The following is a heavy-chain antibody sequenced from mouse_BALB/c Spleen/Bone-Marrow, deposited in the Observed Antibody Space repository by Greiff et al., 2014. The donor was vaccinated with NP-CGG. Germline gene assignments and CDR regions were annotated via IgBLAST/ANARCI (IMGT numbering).Heavy chain of an antibody. CDR1: GYSITSGYY. V-gene: IGHV3-6*02. CDR2: ITYDGSS. D-gene: IGHD1-1*01. CDR3: ARDHYYGSSDLDY. J-gene: IGHJ2*01. Sequence: ESGPGLVKPSQSLSLTCSVTGYSITSGYYWNWIRQFPGNRLEWMGYITYDGSSNYNPSLKNRISITRDTSENQFFLKLNSVTTEDTATYYCARDHYYGSSDLDYWGQGTTLTVSS.